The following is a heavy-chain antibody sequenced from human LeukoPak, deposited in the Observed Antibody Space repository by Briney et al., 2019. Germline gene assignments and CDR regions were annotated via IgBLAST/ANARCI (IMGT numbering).Heavy chain of an antibody. V-gene: IGHV3-11*01. Sequence: AGSLRLSCAASGFSFSDYYLSWIRQSQGQGQERIAYISGSGTSIFDADFVKGRFSISRDNAKNTLYQQMNTLRPEDAAIYYCARELLELSGLGNFDSWGQGTLVTVSS. CDR3: ARELLELSGLGNFDS. CDR1: GFSFSDYY. D-gene: IGHD3-16*01. CDR2: ISGSGTSI. J-gene: IGHJ4*02.